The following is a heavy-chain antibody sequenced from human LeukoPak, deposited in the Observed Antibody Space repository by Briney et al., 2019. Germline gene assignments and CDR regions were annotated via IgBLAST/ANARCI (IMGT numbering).Heavy chain of an antibody. CDR2: ISSSGSTI. CDR1: GGSIGSST. D-gene: IGHD3-10*01. Sequence: PSETLSLTCAVSGGSIGSSTWWSWIRQAPGKGLEWVSYISSSGSTIYYADSVKGRFTISRDNAKNSLYLQMNSLRAEDTAVYYCARGFYYGSGSYFYFDYWGQGTLVTVSS. V-gene: IGHV3-11*04. CDR3: ARGFYYGSGSYFYFDY. J-gene: IGHJ4*02.